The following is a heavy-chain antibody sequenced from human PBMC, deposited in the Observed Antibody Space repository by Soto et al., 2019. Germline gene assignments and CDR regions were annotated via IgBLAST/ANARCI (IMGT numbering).Heavy chain of an antibody. V-gene: IGHV4-34*01. CDR3: ARDKITGLFDY. J-gene: IGHJ4*02. CDR2: INHSGST. Sequence: QVQLQQWGAGLLKPSETLSLTCAVYGGSFSGYSWTWIRQPPGTGLEWIGEINHSGSTNYNPSLRSRVTISVDTSTNQFSLKLTSVPAADTAVYYCARDKITGLFDYWGQGTLVTVSS. CDR1: GGSFSGYS. D-gene: IGHD2-8*02.